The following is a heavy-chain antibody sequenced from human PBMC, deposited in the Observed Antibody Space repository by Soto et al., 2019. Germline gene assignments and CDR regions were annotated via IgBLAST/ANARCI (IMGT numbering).Heavy chain of an antibody. Sequence: PSETLSLTCTVSGGSISSSSYYWGWIRQPPGKGLEWIGSIYYSGSTYYNPSLKSRVTISVDTSKNQFSLKLGSVTAADTAVYYCARRSKHILTGYYPFDYWGQGTLVTVSS. CDR3: ARRSKHILTGYYPFDY. D-gene: IGHD3-9*01. V-gene: IGHV4-39*01. CDR2: IYYSGST. J-gene: IGHJ4*01. CDR1: GGSISSSSYY.